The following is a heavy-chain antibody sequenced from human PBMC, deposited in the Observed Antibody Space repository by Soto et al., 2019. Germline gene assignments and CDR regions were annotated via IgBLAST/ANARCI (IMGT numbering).Heavy chain of an antibody. Sequence: PGGSLRLSCAASGFTFSSYWMSWVRQAPGKGLEWVANIKQDGSEKYYVDSVKGRFTISRDNAKNSLYLQMNSLRAEDTAVYYCVAAGTPGYYYYGMDVWGQGTTLTVSS. CDR1: GFTFSSYW. D-gene: IGHD6-13*01. CDR3: VAAGTPGYYYYGMDV. J-gene: IGHJ6*02. V-gene: IGHV3-7*03. CDR2: IKQDGSEK.